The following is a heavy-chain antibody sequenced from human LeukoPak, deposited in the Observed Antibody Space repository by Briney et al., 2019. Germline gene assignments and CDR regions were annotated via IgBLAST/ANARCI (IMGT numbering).Heavy chain of an antibody. D-gene: IGHD5/OR15-5a*01. V-gene: IGHV1-2*02. J-gene: IGHJ5*02. CDR1: GYTFTGYY. CDR3: AREGPLRLPYFDP. CDR2: INTNIGGI. Sequence: SVKVSCKASGYTFTGYYIHWVRQAHGQGLEWMGWINTNIGGINYAQKFQGRVTMTMDTSISTDYMGLSSLRSDDTAVYYCAREGPLRLPYFDPWGQGSLVTVS.